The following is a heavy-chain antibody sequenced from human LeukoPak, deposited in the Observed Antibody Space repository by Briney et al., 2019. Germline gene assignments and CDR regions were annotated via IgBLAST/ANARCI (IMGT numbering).Heavy chain of an antibody. J-gene: IGHJ4*02. CDR2: INPNSGGT. Sequence: GASVKVSCKASGYTFTRYYMHWVRQAPGQGLEWMGRINPNSGGTNYAQKFQGRVTMTRDTSISTAYMERSRLRSDDTAVYYCARSAGYSSGWYYFDYWGQGTLVTVSS. CDR3: ARSAGYSSGWYYFDY. D-gene: IGHD6-19*01. CDR1: GYTFTRYY. V-gene: IGHV1-2*06.